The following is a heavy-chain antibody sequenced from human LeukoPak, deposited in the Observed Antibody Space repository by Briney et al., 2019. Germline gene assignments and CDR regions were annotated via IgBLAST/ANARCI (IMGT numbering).Heavy chain of an antibody. CDR1: GYTFTSYY. D-gene: IGHD3-3*01. Sequence: ASVKVSCKASGYTFTSYYMHWVRQAPGEGLEWMGIINPSGGSTSYAQKFQGRVTMTRDTSTSTVYMELSSLRSEDTAVYYCARDSGLRFLEWLFDPWGQGTLVTVSS. CDR3: ARDSGLRFLEWLFDP. CDR2: INPSGGST. V-gene: IGHV1-46*03. J-gene: IGHJ5*02.